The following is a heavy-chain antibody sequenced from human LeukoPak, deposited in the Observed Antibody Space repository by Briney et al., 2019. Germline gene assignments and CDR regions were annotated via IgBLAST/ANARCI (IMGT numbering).Heavy chain of an antibody. V-gene: IGHV3-7*01. J-gene: IGHJ3*02. CDR1: GFTFSNYW. CDR3: ARVDCGGTGCYKDAFDM. D-gene: IGHD2-21*01. CDR2: IRQDGSEK. Sequence: GGSLRLSCTVSGFTFSNYWMTWVRQAPGKGLEWVATIRQDGSEKYYVDSVKGRFTISRDNAKNSLFLQMNTLRAEDTAVYYCARVDCGGTGCYKDAFDMWGQGTMVSVS.